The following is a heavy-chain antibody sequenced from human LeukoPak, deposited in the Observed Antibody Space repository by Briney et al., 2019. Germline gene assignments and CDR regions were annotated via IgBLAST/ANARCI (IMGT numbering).Heavy chain of an antibody. Sequence: SETLSLTCAVDGGSFGGYYWTWLRQPPGKGLEWIGEINHSGSTNYNPSLKSRVIIAIDTSKNQFSLELRSVTAADTALYYCARFLSGYVYYYQYYMDVWGRGTTVTVSS. J-gene: IGHJ6*03. V-gene: IGHV4-34*01. CDR3: ARFLSGYVYYYQYYMDV. D-gene: IGHD3-3*01. CDR2: INHSGST. CDR1: GGSFGGYY.